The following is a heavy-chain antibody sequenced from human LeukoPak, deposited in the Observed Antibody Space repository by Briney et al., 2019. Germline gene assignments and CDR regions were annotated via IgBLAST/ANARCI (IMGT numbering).Heavy chain of an antibody. V-gene: IGHV1-2*02. J-gene: IGHJ6*02. Sequence: ASVTVPCKASGYTFTGYYMHWVRQAPGQGLEWMGWINPNSGGTNYAQKFQGRVTMTRDTSISTAYMELSRLRSDDTAVYYCARSLEGLDYSGSYYYYGMDVWGQGTTVTVSS. CDR2: INPNSGGT. CDR3: ARSLEGLDYSGSYYYYGMDV. D-gene: IGHD1-26*01. CDR1: GYTFTGYY.